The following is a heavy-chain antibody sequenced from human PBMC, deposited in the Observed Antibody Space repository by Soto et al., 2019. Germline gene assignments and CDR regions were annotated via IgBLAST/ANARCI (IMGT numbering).Heavy chain of an antibody. Sequence: ASVKVSCKASGYTFTNFGITWVRQAPGQGLEWMTWISGYDGNTAYAHKLQGRVTVTTDTSTSTAYMEMRSLRSDDTAVYYCAKTAGYDYVWGSSGLDPWGQGTLVTVSS. V-gene: IGHV1-18*01. D-gene: IGHD3-16*01. J-gene: IGHJ5*02. CDR3: AKTAGYDYVWGSSGLDP. CDR1: GYTFTNFG. CDR2: ISGYDGNT.